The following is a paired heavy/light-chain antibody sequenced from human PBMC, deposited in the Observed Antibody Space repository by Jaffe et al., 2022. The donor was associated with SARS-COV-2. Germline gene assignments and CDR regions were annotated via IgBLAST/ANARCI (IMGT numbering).Light chain of an antibody. CDR3: QHFDV. Sequence: IQMTQSPSSLSASVGDRVTITCQASQDISKSLSWYQQKGGRAPQLLIYDTSNLEEGVPSRFSGSGSGTDFAFTISSLQPEDFATYYCQHFDVFGPGTRLD. CDR1: QDISKS. J-gene: IGKJ3*01. V-gene: IGKV1-33*01. CDR2: DTS.
Heavy chain of an antibody. V-gene: IGHV1-69*02. CDR3: SSQMTWSSYAF. Sequence: VHLAQSGAEVKRPGSSVTVSCRASGDYFNNYRIIWVRQAPGQGFESMGSIIPDLGLPNYARKFQGRVTITADKSANTFYMDLASLTFEDTAMYYCSSQMTWSSYAFWGPGTLVTVSS. CDR1: GDYFNNYR. D-gene: IGHD3-3*01. CDR2: IIPDLGLP. J-gene: IGHJ4*02.